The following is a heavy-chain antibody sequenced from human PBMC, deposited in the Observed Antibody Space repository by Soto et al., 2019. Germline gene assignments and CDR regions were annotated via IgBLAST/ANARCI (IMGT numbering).Heavy chain of an antibody. Sequence: QVQLVQSGAEVKKPGSSVKVSCKASGGTFSSYAISWVRQAPGQGLEWMGGIIPIFGTANYAQKFQGRVTITADKSTRTAYMELSSLRSEDTAVYYCAALWTDAFGTDNWFDPWGQGTLVTVSS. CDR2: IIPIFGTA. V-gene: IGHV1-69*06. J-gene: IGHJ5*02. D-gene: IGHD1-1*01. CDR3: AALWTDAFGTDNWFDP. CDR1: GGTFSSYA.